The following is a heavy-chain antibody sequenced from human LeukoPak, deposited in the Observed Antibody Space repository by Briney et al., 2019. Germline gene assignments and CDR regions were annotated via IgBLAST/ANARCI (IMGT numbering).Heavy chain of an antibody. CDR3: ARARRDNGYYNIDH. CDR2: INDRGST. J-gene: IGHJ4*02. CDR1: GGSFSGYY. Sequence: SETLSLTCGVYGGSFSGYYWSWIRQPPGKGLEWIGEINDRGSTNYNPPRKSRFTISIDTSKKQFSLKVSAVTAADTAVYYCARARRDNGYYNIDHWGQGTLVTVSS. D-gene: IGHD3-9*01. V-gene: IGHV4-34*01.